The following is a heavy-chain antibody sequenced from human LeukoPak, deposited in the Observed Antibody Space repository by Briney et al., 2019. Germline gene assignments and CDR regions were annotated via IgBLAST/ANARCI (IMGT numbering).Heavy chain of an antibody. CDR3: AKDDPLYDSHDY. V-gene: IGHV3-23*01. CDR1: GGSISSGGYS. Sequence: LSLTCAVSGGSISSGGYSWSWVRQAPGKGLEWVSAISGSGGSTYYADSVKGRFTISRDNSKNTLYLQMNSLRAEDTAVYYCAKDDPLYDSHDYWGQGTLVTVSS. D-gene: IGHD5/OR15-5a*01. J-gene: IGHJ4*02. CDR2: ISGSGGST.